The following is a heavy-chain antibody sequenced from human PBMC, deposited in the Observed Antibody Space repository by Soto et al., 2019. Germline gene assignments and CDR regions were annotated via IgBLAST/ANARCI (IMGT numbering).Heavy chain of an antibody. CDR2: IIPIFGTA. J-gene: IGHJ4*02. CDR1: GGTFSSYA. Sequence: SVKVSCKASGGTFSSYAISWVRQAPGQGLEWMGGIIPIFGTANYAQKFQGRVTITADESTSTAYMELSSLRSEDTAVYYCARGGAFGYSSGWYGYWGQGTLVTVSS. V-gene: IGHV1-69*13. CDR3: ARGGAFGYSSGWYGY. D-gene: IGHD6-19*01.